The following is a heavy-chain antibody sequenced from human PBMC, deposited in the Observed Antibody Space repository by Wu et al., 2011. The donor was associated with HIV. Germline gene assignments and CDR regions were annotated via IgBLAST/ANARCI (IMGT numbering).Heavy chain of an antibody. D-gene: IGHD2-2*02. CDR2: INPNNGGT. V-gene: IGHV1-2*02. CDR3: ARWLACTSTACYTSTPHFDY. J-gene: IGHJ4*02. Sequence: QVQLVQSGAEVKKPGASVKVSCKASGYIFTGSYMHWVRQAPGQGLEWMGWINPNNGGTKYAQKFQDRVTMTGDTSISTAYMELSRLRSDDTAVYYCARWLACTSTACYTSTPHFDYWGQGTLVTVSS. CDR1: GYIFTGSY.